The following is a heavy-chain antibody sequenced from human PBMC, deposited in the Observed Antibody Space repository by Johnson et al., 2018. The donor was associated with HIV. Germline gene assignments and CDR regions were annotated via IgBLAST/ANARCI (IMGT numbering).Heavy chain of an antibody. CDR1: GFTVSSNY. Sequence: EVQLVESGGGLIQPGGSLRLSCAASGFTVSSNYMSWVRQAPGKGLEWVSVIYSGGSTYYADSVKGRFTISRDNSKNTLYLQMNNLRAEDTAVYYCARVSLYYGSGNDAFDIWGQGTMVTVSS. D-gene: IGHD3-10*01. CDR3: ARVSLYYGSGNDAFDI. CDR2: IYSGGST. J-gene: IGHJ3*02. V-gene: IGHV3-53*01.